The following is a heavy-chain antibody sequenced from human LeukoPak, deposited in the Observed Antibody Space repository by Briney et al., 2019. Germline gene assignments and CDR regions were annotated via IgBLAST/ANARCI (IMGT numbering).Heavy chain of an antibody. J-gene: IGHJ6*04. V-gene: IGHV4-59*02. Sequence: SETLSLTCTVSGDSVSNYYCTWIRHPPGKGLEWIGYIFYSGSTNFNPSLKSRVTMSVDTSKNQFSLKLSSVTAADTAVYHCARGPDYGDHQRPDYYYFGMDVWGKGTTVTVSS. D-gene: IGHD4-17*01. CDR1: GDSVSNYY. CDR2: IFYSGST. CDR3: ARGPDYGDHQRPDYYYFGMDV.